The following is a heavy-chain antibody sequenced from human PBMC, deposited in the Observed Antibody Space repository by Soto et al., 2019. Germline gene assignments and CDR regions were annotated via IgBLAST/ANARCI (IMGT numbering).Heavy chain of an antibody. D-gene: IGHD3-22*01. CDR2: IRGNGGRT. V-gene: IGHV3-23*01. CDR1: GFTFSSYA. J-gene: IGHJ3*01. CDR3: AKVQRSMIVVALDAFDV. Sequence: EVQLLESGGGLVQPGGSLRLSCAASGFTFSSYAMKWVRQAPGKGLEWVSGIRGNGGRTYYADSVKGRFTISRDNSKNMVYLQMNSLRAEDTAKYYCAKVQRSMIVVALDAFDVWGQGAMVTVSS.